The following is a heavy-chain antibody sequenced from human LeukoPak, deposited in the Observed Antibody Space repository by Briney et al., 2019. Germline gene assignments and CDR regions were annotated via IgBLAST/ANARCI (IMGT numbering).Heavy chain of an antibody. V-gene: IGHV4-34*01. CDR1: GGSFSGYY. J-gene: IGHJ4*02. D-gene: IGHD2-2*01. Sequence: SETLSLTCAVYGGSFSGYYWSWIRQPPGKGLEWIGEINHSGSTNYNPSLKSRVTISVDTSKNQFSLKLTSVTAADTAVYYCAREEDIVVIPAAPGATYFDYWGQGTLVTVSS. CDR3: AREEDIVVIPAAPGATYFDY. CDR2: INHSGST.